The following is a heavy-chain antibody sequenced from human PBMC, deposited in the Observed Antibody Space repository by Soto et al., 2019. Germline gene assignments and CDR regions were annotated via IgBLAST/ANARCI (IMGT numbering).Heavy chain of an antibody. CDR1: GYSFTSYW. J-gene: IGHJ6*02. V-gene: IGHV5-51*01. Sequence: PGESLKISCKGSGYSFTSYWIGWVRQMPGKGLEWMGIIYPGDSDTRYSPSFQGQVTISADKSISTAYLQWSSLKASDTAMYYCARRSATTPAYYYGMDVWGQGTTVTVSS. D-gene: IGHD1-26*01. CDR2: IYPGDSDT. CDR3: ARRSATTPAYYYGMDV.